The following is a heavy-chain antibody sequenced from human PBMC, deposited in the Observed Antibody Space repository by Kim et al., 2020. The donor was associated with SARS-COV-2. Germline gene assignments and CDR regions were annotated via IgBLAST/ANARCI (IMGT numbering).Heavy chain of an antibody. J-gene: IGHJ6*02. CDR3: ARDNPFPGVMSRAPRGYGMDV. D-gene: IGHD3-16*01. CDR2: IYSGGST. CDR1: GFTVSSNY. V-gene: IGHV3-53*01. Sequence: GGSLRLSCAASGFTVSSNYMSWVRQAPGKGLEWVSVIYSGGSTYYADSVKGRFTISRDNSKNTLYLQMNSLRAEDTAVYYCARDNPFPGVMSRAPRGYGMDVWGQGTTVTVSS.